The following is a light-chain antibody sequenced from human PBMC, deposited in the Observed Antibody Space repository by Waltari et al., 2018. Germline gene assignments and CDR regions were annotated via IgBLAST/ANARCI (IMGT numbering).Light chain of an antibody. CDR2: RDI. CDR1: NIGSKS. J-gene: IGLJ2*01. V-gene: IGLV3-9*01. Sequence: SYELTPPLSVSVALGQTASIACGGNNIGSKSVHWYQQKPGQAPGLVIYRDIKRPSGIPERFSGSNSDHTATLTISTAQAGDEADYYCQVWDNTIMVFGGGTKLTVL. CDR3: QVWDNTIMV.